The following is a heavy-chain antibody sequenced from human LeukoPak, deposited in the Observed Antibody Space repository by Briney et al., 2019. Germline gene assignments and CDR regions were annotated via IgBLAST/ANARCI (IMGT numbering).Heavy chain of an antibody. CDR3: ARDSRPYDYGDY. D-gene: IGHD2-8*01. CDR1: GFTFSSYG. CDR2: IRFDGSNK. Sequence: GGSLRLSCAASGFTFSSYGMHWVRQAPGKGLEWVAFIRFDGSNKYYADSVKGRLTISRDNAKNSLYLQMNSLRAEDTAVYYCARDSRPYDYGDYWGQGTLVTVSS. J-gene: IGHJ4*02. V-gene: IGHV3-30*02.